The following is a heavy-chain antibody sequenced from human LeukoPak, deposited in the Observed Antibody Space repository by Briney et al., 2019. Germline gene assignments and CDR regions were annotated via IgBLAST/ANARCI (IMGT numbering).Heavy chain of an antibody. CDR1: GFTFSSYS. CDR2: ISSSSSYI. Sequence: GGSLRLSCAASGFTFSSYSMNWVRQAPGKGLEWVSSISSSSSYIYYADSVKGRFTISRDNAKNSLYLQMNSLRAEDTAVYYCARDTAIMPTQYIDYWGQGTLVTVSS. CDR3: ARDTAIMPTQYIDY. D-gene: IGHD2-2*01. V-gene: IGHV3-21*01. J-gene: IGHJ4*02.